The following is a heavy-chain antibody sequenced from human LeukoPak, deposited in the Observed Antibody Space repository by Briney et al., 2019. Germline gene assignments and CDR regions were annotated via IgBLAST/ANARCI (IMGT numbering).Heavy chain of an antibody. V-gene: IGHV3-48*03. CDR1: GFTLSSYE. CDR3: ARDCSGGSCYSPAPGAFDI. Sequence: GGSLRLSCAASGFTLSSYEMNWVRQAPGKGLEWVSYISSSGSTIYYADSVKGRFTISRDNAKNSLYLQMNSLRAEDTAVYYCARDCSGGSCYSPAPGAFDIWGQGTMVTVSS. J-gene: IGHJ3*02. CDR2: ISSSGSTI. D-gene: IGHD2-15*01.